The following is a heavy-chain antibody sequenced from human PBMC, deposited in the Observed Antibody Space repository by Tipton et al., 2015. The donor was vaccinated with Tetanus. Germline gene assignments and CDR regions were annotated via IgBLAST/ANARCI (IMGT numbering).Heavy chain of an antibody. D-gene: IGHD3-10*01. J-gene: IGHJ4*02. V-gene: IGHV4-39*02. CDR1: GGSMSTGGHY. CDR3: ARLREVVSRSGWAFDY. CDR2: LTYSGRT. Sequence: TLSLTYIVSGGSMSTGGHYGAWVRQSPGQGLEWIGSLTYSGRTYYNPSLKSRVSMAVDTSRKDFSVRLRSVTAADTAVYFCARLREVVSRSGWAFDYWGQGILVTVSS.